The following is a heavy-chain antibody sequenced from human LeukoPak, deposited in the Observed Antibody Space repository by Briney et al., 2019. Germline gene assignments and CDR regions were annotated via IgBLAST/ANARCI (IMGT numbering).Heavy chain of an antibody. CDR2: IYHSGST. CDR1: GGSISSGGYY. J-gene: IGHJ4*02. Sequence: PSQTLSLTCTVSGGSISSGGYYWSWIRQPPGKGLEWIGYIYHSGSTYYNPSLKSRVTISVDRSKNQFSLKLSSVTAADTAVYYCARGTNQFDSSGYYSYFDYWGQGTLVTVSS. V-gene: IGHV4-30-2*01. D-gene: IGHD3-22*01. CDR3: ARGTNQFDSSGYYSYFDY.